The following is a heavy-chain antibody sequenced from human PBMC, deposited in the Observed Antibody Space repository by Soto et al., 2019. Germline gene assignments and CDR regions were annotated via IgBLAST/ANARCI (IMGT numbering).Heavy chain of an antibody. J-gene: IGHJ6*01. Sequence: LKISCKGSGYSFTSYWISWVRQMPGKGLEWMGRIDPSDSYTNYSPSFQGHVTISADKSISTAYLQWSSLKASDTAMYYCARLRAAAGPRYYYYYYGKGVWGQGATVTVSS. V-gene: IGHV5-10-1*01. CDR3: ARLRAAAGPRYYYYYYGKGV. CDR2: IDPSDSYT. D-gene: IGHD6-13*01. CDR1: GYSFTSYW.